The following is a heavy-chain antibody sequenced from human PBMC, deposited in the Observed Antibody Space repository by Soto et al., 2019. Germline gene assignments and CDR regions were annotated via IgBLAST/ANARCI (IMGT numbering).Heavy chain of an antibody. D-gene: IGHD3-10*01. CDR1: GFTFSDYA. J-gene: IGHJ4*02. CDR2: IYSGGST. V-gene: IGHV3-66*01. Sequence: TGGSLRLSCAVSGFTFSDYAMSWVRQAPGKGLEWVSAIYSGGSTYYADSVKGRFTISRDNSGNTLYLQMNSLRAEDTAVYFCARCDGSATYCFFFAYWGQGTPVTVSS. CDR3: ARCDGSATYCFFFAY.